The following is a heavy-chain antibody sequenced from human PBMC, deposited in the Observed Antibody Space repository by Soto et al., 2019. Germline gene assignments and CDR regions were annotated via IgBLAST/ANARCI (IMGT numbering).Heavy chain of an antibody. CDR3: ARFPTDSSDY. J-gene: IGHJ4*02. Sequence: ASVKVSCKICGHTLNELSMHWVRQAPGKGLEWMGVINPSGGSTSYAQKFQGRVTMTRDTSTSTVYMELSSLRSEDTALYYCARFPTDSSDYWGQGTLVTVS. CDR1: GHTLNELS. D-gene: IGHD6-6*01. CDR2: INPSGGST. V-gene: IGHV1-46*02.